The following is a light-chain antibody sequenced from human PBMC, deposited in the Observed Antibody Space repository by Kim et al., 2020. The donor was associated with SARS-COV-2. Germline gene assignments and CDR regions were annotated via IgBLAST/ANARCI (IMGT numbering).Light chain of an antibody. CDR1: QSVSSN. J-gene: IGKJ3*01. V-gene: IGKV3-15*01. CDR3: QQYNNWPPLFT. Sequence: EIVMTQSPATLSVSPGERATLSCRASQSVSSNLAWYQQKPGQAPRLLIHGASIRATGIPARFRGSGSGTEFTLTISSLQSEDFAVYYCQQYNNWPPLFTFGPGTKVDIK. CDR2: GAS.